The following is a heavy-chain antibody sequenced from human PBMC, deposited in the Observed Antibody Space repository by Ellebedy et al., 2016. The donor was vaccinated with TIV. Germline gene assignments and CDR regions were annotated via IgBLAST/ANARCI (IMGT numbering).Heavy chain of an antibody. CDR2: IKQDGSEK. V-gene: IGHV3-7*03. Sequence: GGSLRLSCAASGFTFSSYWMSWVRQAPGKGLEWVANIKQDGSEKYYMDSVKGRFTISRDNAKNSLYLQMNSLRAEDTAVYYCAGRAYNWNDGSLFDYWGQGTLVTVSS. CDR1: GFTFSSYW. D-gene: IGHD1-1*01. CDR3: AGRAYNWNDGSLFDY. J-gene: IGHJ4*02.